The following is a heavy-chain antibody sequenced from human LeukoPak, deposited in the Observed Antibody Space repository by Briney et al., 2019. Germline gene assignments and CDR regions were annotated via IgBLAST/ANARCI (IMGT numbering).Heavy chain of an antibody. CDR1: GFTFSSYG. Sequence: GGSLRLPCAASGFTFSSYGMHWVRQAPGKGLEWVAVISYDGSNKYYADSVKGRFTISRDNSKNTLYLQMNSLRAEDTAVYYCATDSSGWDYYYYYGMDVWGQGTTVTVSS. CDR3: ATDSSGWDYYYYYGMDV. J-gene: IGHJ6*02. D-gene: IGHD6-19*01. V-gene: IGHV3-30*03. CDR2: ISYDGSNK.